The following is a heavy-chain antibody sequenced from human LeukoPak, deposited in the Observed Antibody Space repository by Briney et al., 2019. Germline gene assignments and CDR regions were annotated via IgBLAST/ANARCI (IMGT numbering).Heavy chain of an antibody. D-gene: IGHD1-26*01. CDR2: INAGNGNT. J-gene: IGHJ4*02. Sequence: GASVKVSCKASGYTFTSYAMHWVRQAPGQRLEWMGWINAGNGNTKYSQEFQGRVTITRDTSASTAYMELSSLRSEDMAVYYCASPGESGSYYLYWGQGTLVTVSS. V-gene: IGHV1-3*03. CDR3: ASPGESGSYYLY. CDR1: GYTFTSYA.